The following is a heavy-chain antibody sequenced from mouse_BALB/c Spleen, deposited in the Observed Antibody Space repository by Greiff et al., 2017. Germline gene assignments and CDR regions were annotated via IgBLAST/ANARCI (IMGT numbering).Heavy chain of an antibody. J-gene: IGHJ4*01. CDR2: IYPGSGST. CDR1: GYTFTDYV. V-gene: IGHV1-81*01. D-gene: IGHD1-2*01. Sequence: QVQLQQSGPELVKPGASVKMSCKASGYTFTDYVISWVKQRTGQGLEWIGEIYPGSGSTYYNEKFKGKATLTADKSSNTAYMQLSSLTSEDSAVYFCARGGGFHYAMDYWGQGTSVTVSS. CDR3: ARGGGFHYAMDY.